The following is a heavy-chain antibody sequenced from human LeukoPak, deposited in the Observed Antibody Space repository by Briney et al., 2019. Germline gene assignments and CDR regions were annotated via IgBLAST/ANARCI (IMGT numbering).Heavy chain of an antibody. V-gene: IGHV3-20*04. Sequence: PSVTLRLSCAASGFTIDGYGRSWVRQAPGKGLEWISGIYSNGGSTGYEGSLKSRFTISRDNAKNHLYLQMHSLRAEGTALYYCARDYSGGYGSGSYYMDVWGKGTTVTVSS. J-gene: IGHJ6*03. CDR1: GFTIDGYG. CDR3: ARDYSGGYGSGSYYMDV. CDR2: IYSNGGST. D-gene: IGHD3-10*01.